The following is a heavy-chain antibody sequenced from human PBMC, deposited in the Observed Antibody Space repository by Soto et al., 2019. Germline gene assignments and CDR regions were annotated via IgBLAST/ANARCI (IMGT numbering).Heavy chain of an antibody. CDR3: ARSGYSSGWYHWYFDF. CDR2: INGGNGNT. Sequence: QVQLVQSGAEVKKPGASVKVSCKASGYIFTNYAIHWVRQAPGQRLEWMGWINGGNGNTKYSQKFQGRVTITRDTSASTGYMDLSSLRSEDTAVYYCARSGYSSGWYHWYFDFWGRGNLVTVSS. J-gene: IGHJ2*01. V-gene: IGHV1-3*01. D-gene: IGHD6-19*01. CDR1: GYIFTNYA.